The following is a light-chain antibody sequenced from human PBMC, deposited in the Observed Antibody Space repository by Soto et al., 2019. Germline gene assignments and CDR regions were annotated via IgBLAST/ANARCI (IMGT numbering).Light chain of an antibody. Sequence: EIVLTQSPGTLSLSPGERATLSCRASQSVSNTYLAWYQQKPGQAPRLRIYDASSRATGIPDRFSGSGSGTDFTLTISRLEPEDFAVYYCKQYGRSPGLFTFGPGTKVDIK. CDR3: KQYGRSPGLFT. V-gene: IGKV3-20*01. CDR2: DAS. J-gene: IGKJ3*01. CDR1: QSVSNTY.